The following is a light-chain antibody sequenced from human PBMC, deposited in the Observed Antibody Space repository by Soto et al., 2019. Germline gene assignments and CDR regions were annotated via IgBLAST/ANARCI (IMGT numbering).Light chain of an antibody. J-gene: IGKJ1*01. Sequence: EIVMSQSPATLSVSPGERATLSCRASQSVSSNLAWYHLKPGQAPRLLIYGASTRATGIPARFSGSGSGTEFTLTISSLQSEDFAVYYCQQYNNWPVTFGQGTRWIP. CDR3: QQYNNWPVT. CDR1: QSVSSN. V-gene: IGKV3-15*01. CDR2: GAS.